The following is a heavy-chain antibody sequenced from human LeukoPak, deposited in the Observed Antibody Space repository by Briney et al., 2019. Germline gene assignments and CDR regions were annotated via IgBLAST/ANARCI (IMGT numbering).Heavy chain of an antibody. V-gene: IGHV4-4*02. CDR2: IYHSGGT. D-gene: IGHD3-10*01. J-gene: IGHJ4*02. CDR3: ASYMVRGIFDY. CDR1: GGSISSSKW. Sequence: SETLSLTCAVSGGSISSSKWWSWVRQPPGKGLEWIGEIYHSGGTNYNPSLKSRVTISVDKSKNQFSLKLSPVTAADTAVYYCASYMVRGIFDYWGQGTLVTVSS.